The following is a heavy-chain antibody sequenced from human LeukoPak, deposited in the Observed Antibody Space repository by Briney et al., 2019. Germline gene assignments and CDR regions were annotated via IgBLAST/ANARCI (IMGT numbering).Heavy chain of an antibody. J-gene: IGHJ4*02. CDR1: GGSISSYY. CDR3: ARAYYYGSGSYGLDY. D-gene: IGHD3-10*01. V-gene: IGHV4-4*07. Sequence: SETLSLTCTVSGGSISSYYWSWIRQPAGKGLEWIGRIYTSGSTNYNPSLKSRLTISVDASKNQFSLKLTSVTAADTAVYYCARAYYYGSGSYGLDYWGQGTLVTVSS. CDR2: IYTSGST.